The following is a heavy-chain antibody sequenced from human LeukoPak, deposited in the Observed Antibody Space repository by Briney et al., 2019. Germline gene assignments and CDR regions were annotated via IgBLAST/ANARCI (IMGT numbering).Heavy chain of an antibody. V-gene: IGHV3-30-3*01. CDR1: GFTFSSYA. Sequence: GGSLRLSCAASGFTFSSYAMHWVRQAPGKGLEWVAVISDDGSNKYYADSVKGRFTISRNNSKNTLHLQMNSRRAEDTAVYYCARHLNYWGQGTLVTVSS. CDR2: ISDDGSNK. D-gene: IGHD3-3*02. CDR3: ARHLNY. J-gene: IGHJ4*02.